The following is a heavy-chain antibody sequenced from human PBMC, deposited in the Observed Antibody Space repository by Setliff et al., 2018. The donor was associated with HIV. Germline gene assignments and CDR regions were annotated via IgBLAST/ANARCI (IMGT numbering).Heavy chain of an antibody. J-gene: IGHJ6*03. V-gene: IGHV4-39*01. Sequence: SETLSLTCTVSGGSISNIGYYWGWIRQPPRKGLEWIGNIFHSGSTYYNPSLKSRVTISVDMSKSQVSLNLTSVTAADTAVYYCARQAGTYWGFVYYMDVCGKGTTVTVSS. CDR3: ARQAGTYWGFVYYMDV. D-gene: IGHD7-27*01. CDR2: IFHSGST. CDR1: GGSISNIGYY.